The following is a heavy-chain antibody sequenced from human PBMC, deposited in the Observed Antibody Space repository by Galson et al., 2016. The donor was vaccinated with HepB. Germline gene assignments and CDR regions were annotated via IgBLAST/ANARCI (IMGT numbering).Heavy chain of an antibody. CDR2: ISRGSGTYT. Sequence: SLRLSCAASGFTFSDYYMSWLRQAPGKGLEWISYISRGSGTYTNYADSVKGRFTISRDNAMNSLYLQMNSLRAEDTAVYYCAREIIMVRGPPHGFDIWGQGTMVTVSS. D-gene: IGHD3-10*01. CDR3: AREIIMVRGPPHGFDI. V-gene: IGHV3-11*06. CDR1: GFTFSDYY. J-gene: IGHJ3*02.